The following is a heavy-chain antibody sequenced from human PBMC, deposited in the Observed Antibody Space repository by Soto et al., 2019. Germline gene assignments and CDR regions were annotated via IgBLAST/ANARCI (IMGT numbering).Heavy chain of an antibody. CDR1: GYTFTSYG. CDR3: ATWLVTYYYGMDV. D-gene: IGHD6-19*01. V-gene: IGHV1-24*01. J-gene: IGHJ6*02. Sequence: GASXKVSCKASGYTFTSYGISWVRQAPGKGLEWMGGFDPEDGETIYAQKFQGRVTMTEDTSTDTAYMELSSLRSEDTAVYYCATWLVTYYYGMDVWGQGTTVTVSS. CDR2: FDPEDGET.